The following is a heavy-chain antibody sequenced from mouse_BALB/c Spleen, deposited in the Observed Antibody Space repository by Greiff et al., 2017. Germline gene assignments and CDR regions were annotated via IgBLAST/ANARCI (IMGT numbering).Heavy chain of an antibody. CDR3: ARDRWITTGFAY. Sequence: EVQRVESGGGLVKPGGSLKLSCAASGFTFSDYYMYWVRQTPEKRLEWVATISDGGSYTYYPDSVKGRFTISRDNAKNNLYLQMSSLKSEDTAMYYCARDRWITTGFAYWGQGTLVTVSA. CDR1: GFTFSDYY. CDR2: ISDGGSYT. V-gene: IGHV5-4*02. J-gene: IGHJ3*01. D-gene: IGHD2-4*01.